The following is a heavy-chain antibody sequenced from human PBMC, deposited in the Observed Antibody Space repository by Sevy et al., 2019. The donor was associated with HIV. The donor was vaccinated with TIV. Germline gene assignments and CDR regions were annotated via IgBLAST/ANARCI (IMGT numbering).Heavy chain of an antibody. V-gene: IGHV4-39*01. J-gene: IGHJ4*02. Sequence: SETLSLTCTVSGGSISSSSYYWGWNRHPPGKGLDWIGSIYYSGSTYYNPSLKSRVTISVDTSKNQFSLKLSSVTAADTAVYYCVRQVGSGWYNYFDYWGQGTLVTVSS. D-gene: IGHD6-19*01. CDR1: GGSISSSSYY. CDR3: VRQVGSGWYNYFDY. CDR2: IYYSGST.